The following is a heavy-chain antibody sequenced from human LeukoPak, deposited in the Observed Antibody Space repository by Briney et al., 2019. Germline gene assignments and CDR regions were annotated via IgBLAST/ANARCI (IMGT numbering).Heavy chain of an antibody. CDR2: ISYDGSNK. CDR3: ASGPISGSYDY. CDR1: GFTFSSYA. J-gene: IGHJ4*02. Sequence: PGGSLRLSCAASGFTFSSYAMHWVRQAPGKGLEWVAVISYDGSNKYYADSVKGRFTISRDNSKNTLYLQMNSLRAEDTAVYYCASGPISGSYDYWGQGTLVTVSS. V-gene: IGHV3-30-3*01. D-gene: IGHD1-26*01.